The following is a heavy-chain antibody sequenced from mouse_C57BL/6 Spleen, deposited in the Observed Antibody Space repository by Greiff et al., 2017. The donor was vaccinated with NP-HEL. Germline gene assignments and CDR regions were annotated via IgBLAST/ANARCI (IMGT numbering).Heavy chain of an antibody. CDR3: AREDSYFDY. J-gene: IGHJ2*01. Sequence: EVKVEESGPGLVKPSQSLSLTCSVTGYSITSGYYWNWIRQFPGNKLEWMGYISYDGSNNYNPSLKNRISITRDTSKNQFFLKLNSVTTEDTATYYCAREDSYFDYWGQGTTLTVSS. CDR2: ISYDGSN. V-gene: IGHV3-6*01. CDR1: GYSITSGYY.